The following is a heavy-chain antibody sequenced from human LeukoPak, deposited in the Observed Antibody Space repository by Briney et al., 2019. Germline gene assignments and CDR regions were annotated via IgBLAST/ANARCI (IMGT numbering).Heavy chain of an antibody. V-gene: IGHV1-69*05. CDR1: GGTFSSYA. CDR3: ASSEWVLKRSYYMDV. CDR2: IIPIFGTA. Sequence: SVKVSCKASGGTFSSYAISWVRQAPGQGLEWMGGIIPIFGTANYAQKFQGRVTITTDESTSTAYMELSSLRSEDTAVYYCASSEWVLKRSYYMDVWGKGTTVTVSS. J-gene: IGHJ6*03. D-gene: IGHD1-26*01.